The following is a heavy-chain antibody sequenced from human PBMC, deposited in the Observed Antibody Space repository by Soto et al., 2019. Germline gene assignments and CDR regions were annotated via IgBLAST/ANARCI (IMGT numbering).Heavy chain of an antibody. CDR3: ARVFSSGSGWMYYFDF. J-gene: IGHJ4*02. CDR2: VFHTGGT. Sequence: QVQLQESGPGLVKPSETLSLTCTVSSDSIAGEHCWSWVRQPPGLGLEWIGEVFHTGGTNYNPSLKSRVTMEVDKSKNQFSLKLISATAADTAVYYCARVFSSGSGWMYYFDFWGQGTLVSVSS. CDR1: SDSIAGEHC. V-gene: IGHV4-4*02. D-gene: IGHD6-19*01.